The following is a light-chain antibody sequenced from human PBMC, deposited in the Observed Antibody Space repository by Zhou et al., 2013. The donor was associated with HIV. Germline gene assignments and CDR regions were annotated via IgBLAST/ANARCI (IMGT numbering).Light chain of an antibody. V-gene: IGKV1-5*03. Sequence: DIQMTQSPSTLSASVGDRVTITCRASQSLTSWLAWYQQKPGKAPKLLIYKASTLESGVPSRFSGSGSETEFTLTISSLQPDDFATYFCQQYHSYPLTFSGGTKVEI. CDR3: QQYHSYPLT. CDR2: KAS. J-gene: IGKJ4*01. CDR1: QSLTSW.